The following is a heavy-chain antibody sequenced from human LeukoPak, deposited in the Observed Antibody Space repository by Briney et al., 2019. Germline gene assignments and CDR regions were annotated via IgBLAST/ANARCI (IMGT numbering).Heavy chain of an antibody. J-gene: IGHJ4*02. CDR1: GGSISSGYW. D-gene: IGHD3-16*01. CDR2: IHHSGSA. V-gene: IGHV4-4*02. Sequence: PSGTLSLTCTVSGGSISSGYWWSWVRQPPGKGLEWIAEIHHSGSANYNPSLKRRVTISVDKSNNQFSLNLSSVTAADTAVYYCARQGDYVVDYWGQGTLVTVSS. CDR3: ARQGDYVVDY.